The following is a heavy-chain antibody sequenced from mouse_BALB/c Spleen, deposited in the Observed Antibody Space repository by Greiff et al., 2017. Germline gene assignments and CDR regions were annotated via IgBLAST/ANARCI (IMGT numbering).Heavy chain of an antibody. D-gene: IGHD2-14*01. V-gene: IGHV3-6*02. CDR1: GYSITSGYY. CDR3: ASGGVRRFAY. CDR2: ISYDGSN. Sequence: EVQLQQSGPGLVKPSQSLSLTCSVTGYSITSGYYWNWIRQFPGNKLEWMGYISYDGSNNYNPSLKNRISITRDTSKNQFFLKLNSVTTEDTATYYCASGGVRRFAYWGQGTLVTVSA. J-gene: IGHJ3*01.